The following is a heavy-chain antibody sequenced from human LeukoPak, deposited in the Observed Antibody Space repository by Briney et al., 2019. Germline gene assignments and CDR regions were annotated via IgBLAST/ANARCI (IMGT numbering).Heavy chain of an antibody. CDR2: TSSSSSYI. Sequence: GGSLRLSCAASGFTFSSDSMNWVRQAPGKGLEWVSSTSSSSSYIYYADSVKGRFTISRDNAKNSLYLQMNSLRAEDTAVYYCARDGHFVTMIVVVSGFDYWGQGTLVTVSS. CDR3: ARDGHFVTMIVVVSGFDY. V-gene: IGHV3-21*01. J-gene: IGHJ4*02. D-gene: IGHD3-22*01. CDR1: GFTFSSDS.